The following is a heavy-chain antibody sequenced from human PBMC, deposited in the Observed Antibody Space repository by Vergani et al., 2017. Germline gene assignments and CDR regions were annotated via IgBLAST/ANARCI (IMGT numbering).Heavy chain of an antibody. Sequence: QVQLVQSGAEEKKPGASVKVSCKASGYTFTSYGISWVRQAPGQGLEWMGWISAYNGNTNYAQKLQGRVTMTTDTSTSTAYMELRSLSSDVTAVYYCARDPDIVVVPAAPYYYYYYGMDVWGQGTTVTVSS. CDR3: ARDPDIVVVPAAPYYYYYYGMDV. J-gene: IGHJ6*02. D-gene: IGHD2-2*01. CDR2: ISAYNGNT. V-gene: IGHV1-18*04. CDR1: GYTFTSYG.